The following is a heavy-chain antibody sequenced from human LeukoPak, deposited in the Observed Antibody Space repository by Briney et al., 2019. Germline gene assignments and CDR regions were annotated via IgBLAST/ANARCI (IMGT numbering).Heavy chain of an antibody. CDR1: GYTFTSYG. CDR3: ARVEISGSGSAYFDY. D-gene: IGHD3-10*01. Sequence: ASVKVSCKASGYTFTSYGISWVRQAPGQGLEWMGWISAYNGNTNYAQKLQGRVTMTTDTSTSTAYMELRSLRSDDTAVYYCARVEISGSGSAYFDYWGQGTLVTVSS. V-gene: IGHV1-18*01. CDR2: ISAYNGNT. J-gene: IGHJ4*02.